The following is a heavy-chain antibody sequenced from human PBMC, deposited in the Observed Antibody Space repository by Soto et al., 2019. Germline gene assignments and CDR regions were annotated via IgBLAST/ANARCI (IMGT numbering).Heavy chain of an antibody. CDR3: ARDRLRYNWNDFPYYYYGMDV. Sequence: QVQLVESGGGVVQPGRSLRLSCAASGFTFSSYAMHWVRQAPGKVLEWVAVISYDGSNKYYADSVKGRFTISRDNSKNTLYLKMNSLRAEDTAVYYCARDRLRYNWNDFPYYYYGMDVWGQGTTVTVSS. J-gene: IGHJ6*02. D-gene: IGHD1-1*01. CDR2: ISYDGSNK. CDR1: GFTFSSYA. V-gene: IGHV3-30-3*01.